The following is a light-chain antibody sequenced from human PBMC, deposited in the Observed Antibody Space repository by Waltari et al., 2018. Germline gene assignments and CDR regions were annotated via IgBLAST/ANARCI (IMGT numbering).Light chain of an antibody. CDR3: QQYGSSRIT. Sequence: EIVLTQSPGTLSSSPGDRATLSCRASQSVSSSYLAWYQQKPGQAPRLLIYGASSRATGIPDRFSGSGSGTDFTLTISRLEPEDFAVYYCQQYGSSRITFGQGTRLEIK. CDR2: GAS. CDR1: QSVSSSY. V-gene: IGKV3-20*01. J-gene: IGKJ5*01.